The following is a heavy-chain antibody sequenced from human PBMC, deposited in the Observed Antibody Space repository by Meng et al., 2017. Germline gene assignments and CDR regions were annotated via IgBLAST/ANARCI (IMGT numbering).Heavy chain of an antibody. Sequence: GESLKISCAASGFTVSSNYMSWVRQAPGKGLEWVSVIYSGGSTYYADSVKGRFTISRDNSKSTLYLQMNSLRAEDTAVYYCARDSSSSWYSTYYYYYGMDVWGQGTTVTVSS. CDR1: GFTVSSNY. V-gene: IGHV3-66*02. CDR2: IYSGGST. D-gene: IGHD6-13*01. J-gene: IGHJ6*02. CDR3: ARDSSSSWYSTYYYYYGMDV.